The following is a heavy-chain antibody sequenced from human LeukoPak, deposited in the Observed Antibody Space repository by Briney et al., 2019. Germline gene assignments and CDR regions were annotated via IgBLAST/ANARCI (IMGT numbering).Heavy chain of an antibody. Sequence: GGSLRLSCAASGFTVSNNYMSWVRQAPGKGLEWVAVISNDGSKKYSADSVKGRFTISRDNSKNTLYLQMNSLRAEDTAVYYCAKDRYSYAFEYFDSWGQGTLVTVSS. V-gene: IGHV3-30*18. CDR2: ISNDGSKK. D-gene: IGHD5-18*01. CDR1: GFTVSNNY. J-gene: IGHJ4*02. CDR3: AKDRYSYAFEYFDS.